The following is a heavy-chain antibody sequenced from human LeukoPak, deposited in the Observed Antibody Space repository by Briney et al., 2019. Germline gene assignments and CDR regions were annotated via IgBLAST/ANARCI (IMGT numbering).Heavy chain of an antibody. CDR3: ARVRRPEYSSSSYYYYMDV. CDR1: GYPVTGYY. CDR2: IKSNSGGT. J-gene: IGHJ6*03. Sequence: ASVKVSCKASGYPVTGYYIHWVRQAPGQGLEWMGWIKSNSGGTNYAQKFQGRVTMTRDTSTTTAYMELNRLRSDDTAVYYCARVRRPEYSSSSYYYYMDVWGKGTTVTVSS. D-gene: IGHD6-6*01. V-gene: IGHV1-2*02.